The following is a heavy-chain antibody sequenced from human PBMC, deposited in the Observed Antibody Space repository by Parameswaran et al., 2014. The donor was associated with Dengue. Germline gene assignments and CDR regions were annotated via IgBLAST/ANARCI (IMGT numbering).Heavy chain of an antibody. Sequence: WIRQPPGKGLEWIGRIYTSGSTNYNPSLKSRVTISVDTSKNQFSLKLSSVTAADTAVYYCAREVGVGFDYGDPENYYYYGMDVWGQGTTVTVSS. CDR2: IYTSGST. V-gene: IGHV4-61*02. J-gene: IGHJ6*02. CDR3: AREVGVGFDYGDPENYYYYGMDV. D-gene: IGHD4-17*01.